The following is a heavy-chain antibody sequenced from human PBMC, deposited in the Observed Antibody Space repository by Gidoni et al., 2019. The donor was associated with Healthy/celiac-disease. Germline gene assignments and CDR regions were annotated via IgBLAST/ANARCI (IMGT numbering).Heavy chain of an antibody. Sequence: EVQLVESGGGLVEPGGSPRLSCAASGFPFSNAWMSWVRQAPGKGLEWVGRSKSKTEGGTKNYAAPVKGRFTIPREDSKNTLYLQRISLKTKDTAVYYCTTLKAQVVPAATGLQNYYYYGMDVWGQGTTVTVS. V-gene: IGHV3-15*01. CDR2: SKSKTEGGTK. CDR3: TTLKAQVVPAATGLQNYYYYGMDV. CDR1: GFPFSNAW. D-gene: IGHD2-2*01. J-gene: IGHJ6*02.